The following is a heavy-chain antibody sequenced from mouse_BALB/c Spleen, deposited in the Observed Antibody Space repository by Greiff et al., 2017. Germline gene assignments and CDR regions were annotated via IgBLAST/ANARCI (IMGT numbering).Heavy chain of an antibody. CDR1: GFTFSDYY. CDR2: ISDGGSYT. D-gene: IGHD2-10*02. Sequence: EVKVVESGGGLVKPGGSLKLSCAASGFTFSDYYMYWVRQTPEKRLEWVATISDGGSYTYYPDSVKGRFTISRDNAKNNLYLQMSSLKSEDTAMYYCAKGPYGNYRGFAYWGQGTLVTVSA. V-gene: IGHV5-4*02. J-gene: IGHJ3*01. CDR3: AKGPYGNYRGFAY.